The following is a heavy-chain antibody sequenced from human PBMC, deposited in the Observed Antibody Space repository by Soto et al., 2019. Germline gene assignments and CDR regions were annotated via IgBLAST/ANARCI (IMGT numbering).Heavy chain of an antibody. V-gene: IGHV3-72*01. Sequence: EVQLVESGGGLVQPGKSLRLSCAASGFTFSDHYMDWVRQAPGKGLEWVGRTRNKANSYTTEYAASVKGRFTISRDDSKNSLYLQMNSLRTDDTAVYYCVRVDASRGYSFDYWGQGTLVTVSS. D-gene: IGHD3-22*01. CDR2: TRNKANSYTT. J-gene: IGHJ4*02. CDR3: VRVDASRGYSFDY. CDR1: GFTFSDHY.